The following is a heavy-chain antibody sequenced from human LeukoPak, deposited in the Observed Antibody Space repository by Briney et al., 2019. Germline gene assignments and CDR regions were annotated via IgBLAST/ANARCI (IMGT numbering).Heavy chain of an antibody. J-gene: IGHJ4*02. V-gene: IGHV1-46*01. CDR3: ARDHATIGKYDY. CDR1: GYTFTSYY. D-gene: IGHD3-9*01. CDR2: INPSGGIT. Sequence: ASVKVFCKASGYTFTSYYMHWVRQAPGQGLEWMGIINPSGGITSYAQKFQGRVSMTRDTSTRTVYMELRNLRSEDTAVYYCARDHATIGKYDYWGQGSLVTVSS.